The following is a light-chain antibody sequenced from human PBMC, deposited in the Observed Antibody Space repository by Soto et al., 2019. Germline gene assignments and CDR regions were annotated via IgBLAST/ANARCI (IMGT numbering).Light chain of an antibody. CDR2: GAS. Sequence: EIVMTQSPATLSVSPGERATLSCRASQSVGTYLVWYQQKPGQAPRLLIFGASTRATGIPARFSGSGSGSEFTLTISSLQSEDFAVYSCQQYNNWPLVTFGGGTKVEIK. J-gene: IGKJ4*01. CDR1: QSVGTY. CDR3: QQYNNWPLVT. V-gene: IGKV3-15*01.